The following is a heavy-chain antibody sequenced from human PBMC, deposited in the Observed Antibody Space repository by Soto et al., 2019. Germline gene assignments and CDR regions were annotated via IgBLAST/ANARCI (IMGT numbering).Heavy chain of an antibody. CDR2: ISSSSSTI. Sequence: EVQLVESGGGLVQPGGSLRLSCAASGFTFSSYSMNWVRQAPGKGLEWVSYISSSSSTIYYADSVKGRYTISRDNAKNSVYLQMNSLRAEDTAVYYCARHPERIAQIGWFAPWGQGTLVTVSS. V-gene: IGHV3-48*01. CDR1: GFTFSSYS. J-gene: IGHJ5*02. CDR3: ARHPERIAQIGWFAP. D-gene: IGHD6-13*01.